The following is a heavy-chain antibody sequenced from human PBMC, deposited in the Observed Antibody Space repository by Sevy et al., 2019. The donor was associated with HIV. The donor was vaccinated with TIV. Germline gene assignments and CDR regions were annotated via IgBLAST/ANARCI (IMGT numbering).Heavy chain of an antibody. CDR2: FDPEDGET. V-gene: IGHV1-24*01. CDR1: GYTLTELS. CDR3: ATPPLGPTDWNWFDP. J-gene: IGHJ5*02. D-gene: IGHD3-9*01. Sequence: ASVKVSCKVSGYTLTELSMHWVRQAPGKGLEWMGGFDPEDGETIYAQKFQGRVTMTEDTSTDTAYMELSSLRSEDTAVYYCATPPLGPTDWNWFDPWGQGTLVTVSS.